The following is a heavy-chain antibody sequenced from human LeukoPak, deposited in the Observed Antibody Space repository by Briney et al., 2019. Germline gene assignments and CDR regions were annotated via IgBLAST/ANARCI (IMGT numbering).Heavy chain of an antibody. CDR3: ARVGYYDSSGYYYFGYAFDI. Sequence: ASVKVSCKASGYTFTSYYMHWVRQAPGQGLEWMGIINPSGGSTSYAQKFQGRVTVTRDTSTSTVYMELSSLRSEDTAVYYCARVGYYDSSGYYYFGYAFDIWGQGTMVTVSS. J-gene: IGHJ3*02. D-gene: IGHD3-22*01. V-gene: IGHV1-46*01. CDR1: GYTFTSYY. CDR2: INPSGGST.